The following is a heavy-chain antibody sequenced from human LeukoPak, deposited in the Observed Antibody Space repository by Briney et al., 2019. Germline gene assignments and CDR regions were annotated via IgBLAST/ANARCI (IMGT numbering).Heavy chain of an antibody. CDR1: GFTFSSYS. D-gene: IGHD3-10*01. J-gene: IGHJ4*02. CDR2: ISSSSSTI. Sequence: GGSLRLSCAASGFTFSSYSMNWVRQAPGKGLEWVSSISSSSSTIYYADSVKGRFTISRDNAKNSLYLQMNSLRAEDTAVYYCARDGSYGSAGYFDYWGQGTLVTVSS. CDR3: ARDGSYGSAGYFDY. V-gene: IGHV3-48*01.